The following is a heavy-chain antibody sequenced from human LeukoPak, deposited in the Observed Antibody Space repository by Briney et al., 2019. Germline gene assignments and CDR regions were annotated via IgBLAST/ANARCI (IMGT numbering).Heavy chain of an antibody. D-gene: IGHD3-22*01. Sequence: GGSLRLSCAASGFTVSSNYMSWVRQAPGKGLEWVSVIYSGGSTYYADSVKGRFTISRDNSKNTLYLQMNSLRAEDTAVYFCARDWGNTRAYSWGSYFDYWGQGTLVTVSS. CDR2: IYSGGST. CDR1: GFTVSSNY. J-gene: IGHJ4*02. V-gene: IGHV3-66*01. CDR3: ARDWGNTRAYSWGSYFDY.